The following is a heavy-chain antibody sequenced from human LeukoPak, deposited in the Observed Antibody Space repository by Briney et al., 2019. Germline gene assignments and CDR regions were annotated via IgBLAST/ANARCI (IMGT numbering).Heavy chain of an antibody. J-gene: IGHJ4*02. CDR1: SGSIDNEH. CDR3: MSVIFGGAGRGN. V-gene: IGHV4-59*12. Sequence: SETLSLTCSVSSGSIDNEHWCWGRQPLGKGLEWIGHTVYRGSNKYNPSLKRAVAISVDTSKHQFSLILISISDADTAVYYCMSVIFGGAGRGNWGQGSLVTVSS. D-gene: IGHD3-16*02. CDR2: TVYRGSN.